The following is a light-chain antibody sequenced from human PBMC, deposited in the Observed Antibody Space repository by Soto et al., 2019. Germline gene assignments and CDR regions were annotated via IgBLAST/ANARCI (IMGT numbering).Light chain of an antibody. Sequence: EIVMTQSPATLSVSPGERATLSCRASQTVSSYLAWYQQNPGQAPRLLIYGASTRATGIPARFSGSGSGTEFTLTISSLQYEDFAVYFCQQYHNWPWYTFGQGTKLEIK. CDR3: QQYHNWPWYT. J-gene: IGKJ2*01. CDR2: GAS. V-gene: IGKV3-15*01. CDR1: QTVSSY.